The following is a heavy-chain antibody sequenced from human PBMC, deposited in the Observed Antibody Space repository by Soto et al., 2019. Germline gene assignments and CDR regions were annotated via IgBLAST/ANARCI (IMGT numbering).Heavy chain of an antibody. V-gene: IGHV1-69*13. J-gene: IGHJ3*02. CDR1: GGTFSSYA. CDR3: ARERFPGQGAFDI. CDR2: IIPIFGTA. Sequence: ASVKVSCKASGGTFSSYAISWVRQAPGQGLEWMGGIIPIFGTANYAQKFQGRVTITADESTSTAYMELSSLRSEDTAVYYCARERFPGQGAFDIWGQGTMVTVS. D-gene: IGHD3-3*01.